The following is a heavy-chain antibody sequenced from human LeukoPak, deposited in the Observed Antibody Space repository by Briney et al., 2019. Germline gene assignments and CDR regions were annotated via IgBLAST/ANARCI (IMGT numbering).Heavy chain of an antibody. CDR1: GGSFSGYY. CDR2: INHSGST. V-gene: IGHV4-34*01. CDR3: ARGLEVYCSSTSCFGRARFDP. Sequence: PSETLSLTCAVYGGSFSGYYWSWIRQPPGKGLEWIGEINHSGSTNYNPSLKSRVTISVDTSKNQFSLKLSSVTAADTAVYYRARGLEVYCSSTSCFGRARFDPWGQGTLVTVSS. J-gene: IGHJ5*02. D-gene: IGHD2-2*01.